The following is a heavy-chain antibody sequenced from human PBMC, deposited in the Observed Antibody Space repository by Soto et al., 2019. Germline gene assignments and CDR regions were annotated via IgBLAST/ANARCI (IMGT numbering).Heavy chain of an antibody. V-gene: IGHV1-8*01. CDR1: GNTFTSYD. CDR3: VRPGDYSSQLTDS. D-gene: IGHD4-17*01. Sequence: QVQLVQSGAEVKKSGASVKVSCKASGNTFTSYDIHWVRQATGQGLEWMGWMNPDSGNTGYAQKFQGRVAMSRDTSISAAYMELRSLRSEDTAVNYCVRPGDYSSQLTDSWGQGTLVTVSS. J-gene: IGHJ4*02. CDR2: MNPDSGNT.